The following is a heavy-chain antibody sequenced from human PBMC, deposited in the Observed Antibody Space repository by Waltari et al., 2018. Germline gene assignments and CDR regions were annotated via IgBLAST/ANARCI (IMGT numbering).Heavy chain of an antibody. J-gene: IGHJ5*02. CDR2: INPTSGAT. V-gene: IGHV1-2*06. CDR3: ARLTASTLVWFDP. D-gene: IGHD2-21*01. Sequence: QVQLVQSGAEVRKPGASVKVSCKASGYRFTDHFMHWVRQAPGQGLEWMGRINPTSGATNYAQKFQGRVTMSRDTSISTAHLELSSLRSDDTAVYYCARLTASTLVWFDPCGQGTLVTVSS. CDR1: GYRFTDHF.